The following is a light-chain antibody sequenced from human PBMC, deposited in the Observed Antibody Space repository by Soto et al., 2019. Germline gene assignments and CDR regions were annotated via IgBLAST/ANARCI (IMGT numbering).Light chain of an antibody. Sequence: QAVVTQESSLTVSPGGTVTLTCGSSTGDVTSNHYPFWFQQKPGQAPRTLIYDTSKTHSWTPARFSASLLGGKAALTLSGAEPEDEADYYCFLIYSGVGVFGGGTKLTVL. CDR2: DTS. CDR3: FLIYSGVGV. CDR1: TGDVTSNHY. V-gene: IGLV7-46*01. J-gene: IGLJ3*02.